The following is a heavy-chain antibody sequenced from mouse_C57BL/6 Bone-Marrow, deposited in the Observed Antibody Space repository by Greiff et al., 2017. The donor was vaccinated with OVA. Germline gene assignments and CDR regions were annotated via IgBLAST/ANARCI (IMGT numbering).Heavy chain of an antibody. CDR3: ARDLLWYNWYFDV. J-gene: IGHJ1*03. CDR1: GYSITSGYY. D-gene: IGHD2-1*01. CDR2: ISYDGSN. V-gene: IGHV3-6*01. Sequence: EVQLQQSGPGLVKPSQSLSLTCSVTGYSITSGYYWNWIRQFPGNKLEWMGYISYDGSNNYNPSLKNRISITRDTSQNQFFLKLNSVTTEDTATYYCARDLLWYNWYFDVWGTGTTVTVSS.